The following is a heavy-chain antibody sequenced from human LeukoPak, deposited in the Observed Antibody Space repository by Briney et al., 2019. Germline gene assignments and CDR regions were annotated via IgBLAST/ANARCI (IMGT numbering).Heavy chain of an antibody. CDR1: GFAFNTYS. J-gene: IGHJ4*02. CDR2: ITTSSTTK. D-gene: IGHD5-24*01. Sequence: PGGSLRLSCAASGFAFNTYSMNWVRQAPGKGLQWVSSITTSSTTKYYADSVKGRFTISRDNSKNTLYLHMNSLRAEDTAVYYCARDMATMEIDYWGQGTLVTVSS. CDR3: ARDMATMEIDY. V-gene: IGHV3-48*01.